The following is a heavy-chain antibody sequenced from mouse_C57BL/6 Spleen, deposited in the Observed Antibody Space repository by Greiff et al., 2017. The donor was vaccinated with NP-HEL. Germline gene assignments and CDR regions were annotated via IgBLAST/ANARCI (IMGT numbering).Heavy chain of an antibody. Sequence: QVQLKQPGAELVKPGASVKLSCKASGYTFTSYWMHWVKQRPGRGLEWIGRIDPNSGGTKYNEKFKSKATLTVDKPSSTAYMQLISLTSEDSAVYYCARRGNYAMDYWGQGTSVTVSS. CDR1: GYTFTSYW. J-gene: IGHJ4*01. CDR2: IDPNSGGT. CDR3: ARRGNYAMDY. V-gene: IGHV1-72*01.